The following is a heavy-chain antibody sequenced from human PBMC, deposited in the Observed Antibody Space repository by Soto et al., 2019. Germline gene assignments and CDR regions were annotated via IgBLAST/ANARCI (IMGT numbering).Heavy chain of an antibody. D-gene: IGHD3-22*01. J-gene: IGHJ6*02. Sequence: SVKVSCKASGGTFSSYAISWVRQAPGQGLEWMGGIIPIFGTANYAQKSQGRVTITADESTSTAYMELSSLRSEDTAVYYCARGEYFIRYYYDSSGYYQYYYYGMDVWGQGTTVTVSS. CDR3: ARGEYFIRYYYDSSGYYQYYYYGMDV. V-gene: IGHV1-69*13. CDR2: IIPIFGTA. CDR1: GGTFSSYA.